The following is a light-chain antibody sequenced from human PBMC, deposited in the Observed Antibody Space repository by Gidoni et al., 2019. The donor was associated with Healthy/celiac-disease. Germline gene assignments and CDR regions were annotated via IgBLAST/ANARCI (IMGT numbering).Light chain of an antibody. CDR1: SLRSYY. Sequence: TITCQGDSLRSYYAAWFQQKPGQAPVLIIYGKNNRPSGNPDRFSGSSSGKTASVTIAGAQVEDEADYYCDSRDTSSNHVLFGGGTKLTVL. J-gene: IGLJ2*01. CDR3: DSRDTSSNHVL. V-gene: IGLV3-19*01. CDR2: GKN.